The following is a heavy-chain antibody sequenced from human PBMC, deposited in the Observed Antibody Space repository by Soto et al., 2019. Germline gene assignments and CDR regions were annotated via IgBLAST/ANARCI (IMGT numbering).Heavy chain of an antibody. CDR2: IYSGGNT. CDR3: ARSSDFWRGYYGTYFDY. D-gene: IGHD3-3*01. CDR1: GFTVSSNY. V-gene: IGHV3-66*01. J-gene: IGHJ4*02. Sequence: GGSLRLSCSASGFTVSSNYMSWVRQAPGKGLEWVSLIYSGGNTYYADSVKGRFTISRDNSKNTLYLQMNSLRAEDTAVYYCARSSDFWRGYYGTYFDYWGQGTLVTVSS.